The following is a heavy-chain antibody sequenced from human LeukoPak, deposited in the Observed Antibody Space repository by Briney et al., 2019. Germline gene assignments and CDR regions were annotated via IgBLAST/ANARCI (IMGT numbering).Heavy chain of an antibody. CDR1: GFTFSSYS. D-gene: IGHD2-8*02. J-gene: IGHJ4*02. CDR3: ARDPAGPDCTGGVCYPDY. Sequence: AGGSLRLSCAASGFTFSSYSMNWVRQAPGKGLEWVSSISSSSSYTYYADSVKGRFTISRDNAKNSLYLQMNSLRAEDTAVYYFARDPAGPDCTGGVCYPDYWGQGTLVTVSS. V-gene: IGHV3-21*01. CDR2: ISSSSSYT.